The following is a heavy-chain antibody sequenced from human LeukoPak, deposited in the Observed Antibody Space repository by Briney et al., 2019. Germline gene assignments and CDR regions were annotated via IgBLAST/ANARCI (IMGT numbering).Heavy chain of an antibody. V-gene: IGHV4-59*01. J-gene: IGHJ5*02. CDR3: ARVYRYDFWSGYYRSANWFDP. Sequence: PSETLSLTCTVSGGSISSYYWSWIRQPPGKGLEWIGYIYYSGSTNYNPSLKSRVTISVDTSKNQFSLKLSSVTAADTAVYHCARVYRYDFWSGYYRSANWFDPWGQGTLVTVSS. CDR2: IYYSGST. D-gene: IGHD3-3*01. CDR1: GGSISSYY.